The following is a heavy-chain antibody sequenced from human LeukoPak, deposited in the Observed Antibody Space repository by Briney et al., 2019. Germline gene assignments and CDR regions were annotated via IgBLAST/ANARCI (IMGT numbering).Heavy chain of an antibody. V-gene: IGHV4-39*01. Sequence: SETLSLTCTVSGGSISSSSYYWGWIRQPPGKGLEWIGSIYYSGSTYYNPSLKSRVTISVDTSKNQFSLKLSSVTAADTAVYYCARRVERQYCFDYWGQGTLVTVSS. CDR3: ARRVERQYCFDY. CDR1: GGSISSSSYY. CDR2: IYYSGST. D-gene: IGHD2-15*01. J-gene: IGHJ4*02.